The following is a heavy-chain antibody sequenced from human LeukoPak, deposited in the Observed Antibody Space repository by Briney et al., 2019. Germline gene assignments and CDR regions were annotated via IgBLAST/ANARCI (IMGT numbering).Heavy chain of an antibody. CDR3: AIIPAAMVGDDY. Sequence: SETLSLTCTVSGGSISSYYWSWIRQPPGKGLEWIGEINHSGSTNYNPSLKSRVTISVDTSKNQFSLKLSSVTAADTAVYYCAIIPAAMVGDDYWGQGTLVTVSS. D-gene: IGHD2-2*01. V-gene: IGHV4-34*01. CDR2: INHSGST. CDR1: GGSISSYY. J-gene: IGHJ4*02.